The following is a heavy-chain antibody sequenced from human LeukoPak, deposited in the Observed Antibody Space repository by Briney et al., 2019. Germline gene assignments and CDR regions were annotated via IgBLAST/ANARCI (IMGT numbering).Heavy chain of an antibody. CDR1: GFTFSSYA. CDR3: ARSIAVAGTSTWFDP. V-gene: IGHV3-30*04. D-gene: IGHD6-19*01. Sequence: GGSLRLSCAASGFTFSSYAMHWVRQAPGKGLEWVAVISYDGSNKYYADSVKGRFTISRDNSKNTLYLQMNSLRAEDTAVYYCARSIAVAGTSTWFDPWGQGTLVTVSS. J-gene: IGHJ5*02. CDR2: ISYDGSNK.